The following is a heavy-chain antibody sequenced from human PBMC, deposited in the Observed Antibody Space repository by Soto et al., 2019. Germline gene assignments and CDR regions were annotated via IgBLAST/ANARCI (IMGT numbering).Heavy chain of an antibody. V-gene: IGHV4-61*01. D-gene: IGHD4-17*01. CDR1: GGSVSSGSYY. Sequence: PSETLSLTCTVSGGSVSSGSYYWSWIRQPPGKGLEWIGYIYYSGSTNYNPSLKSRVTISVDTSKNQFSLKLSSVTAADTAVYYCARERPSKVTTRNNWFDPRGQGTLVTVSS. J-gene: IGHJ5*02. CDR3: ARERPSKVTTRNNWFDP. CDR2: IYYSGST.